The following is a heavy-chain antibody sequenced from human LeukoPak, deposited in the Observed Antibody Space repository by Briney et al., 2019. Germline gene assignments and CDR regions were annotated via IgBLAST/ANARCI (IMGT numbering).Heavy chain of an antibody. Sequence: GASVKVPCKASGGTFSSYAISWVRQAPGQGLEWMGRIIPILGIANYAQKFQGRVTITADKSTSTAYMELSSLRSEDTAVYYCARDRDSGYDTLWYWGQGTLVTVSS. D-gene: IGHD5-12*01. J-gene: IGHJ4*02. CDR2: IIPILGIA. CDR1: GGTFSSYA. V-gene: IGHV1-69*04. CDR3: ARDRDSGYDTLWY.